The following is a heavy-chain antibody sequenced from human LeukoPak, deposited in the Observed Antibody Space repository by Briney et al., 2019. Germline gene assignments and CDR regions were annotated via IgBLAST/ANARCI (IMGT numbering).Heavy chain of an antibody. CDR3: AKDFSSSWYIGYFDY. CDR1: GFTFDDYA. D-gene: IGHD6-13*01. V-gene: IGHV3-9*01. J-gene: IGHJ4*02. Sequence: GGSLRLSCAASGFTFDDYAMHWVRQAPGKGREWVSGISWNSGSIGYADSVKGRFTISRDNAKNSLYLQMNSLRAEDTALYYCAKDFSSSWYIGYFDYWGQGTLVTVSS. CDR2: ISWNSGSI.